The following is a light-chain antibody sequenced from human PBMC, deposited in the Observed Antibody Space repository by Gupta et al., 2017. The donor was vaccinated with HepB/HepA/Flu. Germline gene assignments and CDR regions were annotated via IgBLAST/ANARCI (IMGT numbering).Light chain of an antibody. CDR2: TTT. CDR3: AAWEDSLNGEV. CDR1: SSNIGVNT. Sequence: QSVLTQPPSVSGTPGPRVSAPRSGSSSNIGVNTVNWYQQLTGAAPKLIIVTTTKRPSGVPERFAASKSGTSASLAISGLQSEEEADYYCAAWEDSLNGEVFGGGTKLTVL. V-gene: IGLV1-44*01. J-gene: IGLJ2*01.